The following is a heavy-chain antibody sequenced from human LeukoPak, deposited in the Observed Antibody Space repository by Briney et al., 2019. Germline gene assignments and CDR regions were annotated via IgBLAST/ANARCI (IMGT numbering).Heavy chain of an antibody. CDR1: GYTLTELS. D-gene: IGHD5/OR15-5a*01. Sequence: ASVKVSCKVSGYTLTELSMHWVRQAPGKGLEWMGGFDPGDGETIYAQKLQGRVTMTEDTSTDTAYMELSSLRSEDTAVYYCATTLFYEDPLFDYWGQGTLVTVSS. CDR3: ATTLFYEDPLFDY. CDR2: FDPGDGET. J-gene: IGHJ4*02. V-gene: IGHV1-24*01.